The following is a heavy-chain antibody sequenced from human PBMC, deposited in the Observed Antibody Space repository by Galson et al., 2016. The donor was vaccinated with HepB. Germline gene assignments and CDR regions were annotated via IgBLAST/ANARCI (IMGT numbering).Heavy chain of an antibody. D-gene: IGHD6-13*01. V-gene: IGHV3-48*03. CDR2: ISTGGTTI. CDR3: ARVVTPMAAANRGFGS. Sequence: SLRLSCAASGFIFSSYGMYWVRQAPGKGLDWVSYISTGGTTIYYADSVKGRFTISRDDAENSLYLHMNSLRAEDTALYYCARVVTPMAAANRGFGSWGQGTQVVVSS. CDR1: GFIFSSYG. J-gene: IGHJ5*02.